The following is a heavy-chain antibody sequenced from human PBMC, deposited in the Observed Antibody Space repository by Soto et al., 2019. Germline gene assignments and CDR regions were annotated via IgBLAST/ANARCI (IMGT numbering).Heavy chain of an antibody. CDR1: GGSISSSSYY. J-gene: IGHJ5*02. V-gene: IGHV4-39*01. D-gene: IGHD6-19*01. CDR2: IYYSGST. Sequence: SETLSLTCTVSGGSISSSSYYWGWIRQPPGKGLEWIGSIYYSGSTYYNPSLQTRVTISLDKSKSQFSLKLSSVTAADTAVYYCARAITAVAGNNWFDPWGQGTLVTVSS. CDR3: ARAITAVAGNNWFDP.